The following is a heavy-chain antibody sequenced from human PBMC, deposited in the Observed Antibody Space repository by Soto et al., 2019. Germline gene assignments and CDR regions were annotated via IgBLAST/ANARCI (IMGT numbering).Heavy chain of an antibody. CDR3: TTVYYGDSRHYYYYYYGMDV. V-gene: IGHV3-15*01. J-gene: IGHJ6*02. CDR1: GFTFSNAW. Sequence: GGSLRLSCAASGFTFSNAWMSWVRQAPGKGLEWVGRIKSKTDGGTTDYAAPVKGRFTISRDDSKNTLYLQMNSLKTEDTAVYYCTTVYYGDSRHYYYYYYGMDVWGQGTTVTVS. CDR2: IKSKTDGGTT. D-gene: IGHD4-17*01.